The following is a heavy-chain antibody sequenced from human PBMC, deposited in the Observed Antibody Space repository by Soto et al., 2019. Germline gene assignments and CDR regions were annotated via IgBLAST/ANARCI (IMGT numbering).Heavy chain of an antibody. CDR3: ARDSGDLSYYYYYGMDV. D-gene: IGHD7-27*01. CDR2: IYYSGST. J-gene: IGHJ6*02. V-gene: IGHV4-59*01. Sequence: NPSATLSLTCTVSGGSISSYYWSWIRQPPGKGLEWIGYIYYSGSTNYNPSLKSRVTISVDTSKIQFSLKLSSVTAADTAVYYCARDSGDLSYYYYYGMDVWGQGTTVTVSS. CDR1: GGSISSYY.